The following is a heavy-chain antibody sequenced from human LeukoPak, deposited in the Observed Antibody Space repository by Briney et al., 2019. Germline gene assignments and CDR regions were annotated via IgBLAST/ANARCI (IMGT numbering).Heavy chain of an antibody. CDR1: GGSISSGGYS. CDR3: AISRYGMDV. CDR2: IYHSGGT. J-gene: IGHJ6*02. V-gene: IGHV4-30-2*01. D-gene: IGHD3-3*01. Sequence: PSETLSLTCAVSGGSISSGGYSWSWIRQPPGKGLEWIGYIYHSGGTYYNPSLKSRVTISVDRSKNQFSLKLSSVTAADTAVYYRAISRYGMDVWGQGTTVTVSS.